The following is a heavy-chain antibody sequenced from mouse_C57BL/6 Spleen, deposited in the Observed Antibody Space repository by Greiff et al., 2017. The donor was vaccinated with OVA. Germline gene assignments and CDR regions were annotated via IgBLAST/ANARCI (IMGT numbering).Heavy chain of an antibody. V-gene: IGHV1-81*01. CDR1: GYTFTSYG. CDR3: YSSGFGFAY. J-gene: IGHJ3*01. D-gene: IGHD3-2*02. CDR2: IYPRSGKT. Sequence: VQLQQSGAELARPGASVKLSCKASGYTFTSYGISWVKQRTGQGLEWIGEIYPRSGKTYYNEKFKGKATLTADKSSSTAYMALLSLTSEDSTVYFCYSSGFGFAYWGQGTLVTVSA.